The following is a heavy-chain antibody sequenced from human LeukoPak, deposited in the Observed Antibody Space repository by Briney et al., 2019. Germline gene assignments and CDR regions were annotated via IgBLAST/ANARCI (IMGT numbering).Heavy chain of an antibody. CDR3: AREIRDSLGYCNGGACYYYDS. V-gene: IGHV4-59*01. CDR1: GGSISSYY. D-gene: IGHD2-15*01. Sequence: SETLSLTCTVSGGSISSYYWNWIRQPPGKGLEWIGYVYYSGSTDYNPSLKSRVTISVDTYEKQVSLRLSSVTPADTAIYYCAREIRDSLGYCNGGACYYYDSWGQGTLVTVSS. J-gene: IGHJ4*02. CDR2: VYYSGST.